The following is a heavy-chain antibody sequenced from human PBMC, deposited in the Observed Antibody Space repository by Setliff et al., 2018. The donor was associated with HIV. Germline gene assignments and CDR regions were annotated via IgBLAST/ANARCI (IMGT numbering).Heavy chain of an antibody. CDR1: GGSISSGGYY. CDR3: ARDQVYWQQLLFDY. J-gene: IGHJ4*02. Sequence: SETLSLTCTVSGGSISSGGYYWSWIRQHPGKGLEWIGYIYYSGSTYYNPSLKSRVNISIDTSKNQFSLKLSSVTAADTAVYYCARDQVYWQQLLFDYWGQGTLVTVSS. CDR2: IYYSGST. D-gene: IGHD6-13*01. V-gene: IGHV4-31*03.